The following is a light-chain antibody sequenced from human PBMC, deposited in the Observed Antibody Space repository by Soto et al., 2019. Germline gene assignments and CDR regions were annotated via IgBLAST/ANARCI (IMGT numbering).Light chain of an antibody. CDR1: QTIRNY. V-gene: IGKV1-39*01. Sequence: DIQMTQSQSPLSASVGDRVTITCRASQTIRNYLNWYQQKPGEAPKILIYAASRLQSGVPSRFSGSGSGTDFTLTINTLTPEDIATYYCQHSYSPPRFGGGTKVDIK. J-gene: IGKJ4*01. CDR3: QHSYSPPR. CDR2: AAS.